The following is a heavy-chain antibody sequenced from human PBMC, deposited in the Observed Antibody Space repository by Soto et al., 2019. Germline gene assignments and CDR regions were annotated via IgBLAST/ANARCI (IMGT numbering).Heavy chain of an antibody. Sequence: QVRLVESGGGVVQPETSLRLSCAASGFTFSSYGMHWVRQAPGKGLEWVEVIWYDGSNTYYSDSVKGRFTISRDNSKHTLYLQMNSLRAEDTAVYYCARNLYDFWSGHGSYYYGMDVWGQGTTVTVSS. CDR3: ARNLYDFWSGHGSYYYGMDV. CDR2: IWYDGSNT. J-gene: IGHJ6*02. CDR1: GFTFSSYG. V-gene: IGHV3-33*01. D-gene: IGHD3-3*01.